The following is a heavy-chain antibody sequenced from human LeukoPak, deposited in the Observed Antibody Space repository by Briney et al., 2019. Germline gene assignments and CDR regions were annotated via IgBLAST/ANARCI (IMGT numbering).Heavy chain of an antibody. D-gene: IGHD4-23*01. CDR3: ARHDYGGNSGDY. CDR1: GFTFSSYG. V-gene: IGHV3-48*02. J-gene: IGHJ4*02. Sequence: SGGSLRLSCAASGFTFSSYGMNWVRQAPGKGLEWVSYIGPSSNTIYYADSVKGRFTISRDNAKNSLYLQMNSLRDEDTAVYYCARHDYGGNSGDYWGQGTLVTVSS. CDR2: IGPSSNTI.